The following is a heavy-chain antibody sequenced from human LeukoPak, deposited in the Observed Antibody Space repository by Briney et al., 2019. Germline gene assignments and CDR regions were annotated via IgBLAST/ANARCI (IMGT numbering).Heavy chain of an antibody. V-gene: IGHV1-18*01. D-gene: IGHD2-15*01. Sequence: GASVKVSCKASGYTFTSYGISWVRQAPGQGLEWMGWISAYNGNTNYAQKLQGRVTMTTDTSTSTAYIELRSLRSDDTAVYYCAREIVVVVGNYYYYYMDVWGKGTTVTVSS. CDR1: GYTFTSYG. CDR3: AREIVVVVGNYYYYYMDV. J-gene: IGHJ6*03. CDR2: ISAYNGNT.